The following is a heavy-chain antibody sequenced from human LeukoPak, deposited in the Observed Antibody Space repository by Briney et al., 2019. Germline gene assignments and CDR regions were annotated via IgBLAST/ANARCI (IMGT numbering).Heavy chain of an antibody. CDR1: GFTFSSYA. CDR2: ISYDGSKK. Sequence: GGSLRLSCAASGFTFSSYAARWVRQAPGKGLEWVAAISYDGSKKYYADSVKGRFTTSRDNSKNTLDLQVSSPRVEDTAMYYCARAEFYFDSSGYYPFDLWGQGTLVTVSS. CDR3: ARAEFYFDSSGYYPFDL. D-gene: IGHD3-22*01. V-gene: IGHV3-30*15. J-gene: IGHJ4*02.